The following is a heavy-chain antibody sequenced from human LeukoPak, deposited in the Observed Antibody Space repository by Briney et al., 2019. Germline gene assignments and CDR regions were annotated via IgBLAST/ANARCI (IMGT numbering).Heavy chain of an antibody. CDR2: ISSSGSTI. V-gene: IGHV3-48*03. Sequence: GGSLRLFCAASGFTFSSYEMNWVRQAPGKGLEWVSYISSSGSTIYYADSVKGRFTISRDNAKNSLYLQMNSLRAEDTAVYYCAELGITMIGGVWGKGTTVTISS. J-gene: IGHJ6*04. D-gene: IGHD3-10*02. CDR1: GFTFSSYE. CDR3: AELGITMIGGV.